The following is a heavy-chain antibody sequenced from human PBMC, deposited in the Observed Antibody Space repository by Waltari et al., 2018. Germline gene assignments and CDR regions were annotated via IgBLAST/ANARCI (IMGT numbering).Heavy chain of an antibody. CDR1: GFTFSSYE. J-gene: IGHJ4*02. D-gene: IGHD1-1*01. CDR3: AREWKRSFDY. CDR2: ISSSGSTI. V-gene: IGHV3-48*03. Sequence: EVQLVESGGGLVQPGGSLRLSCAASGFTFSSYEMNWVRQAPGKGLEWGSYISSSGSTIYYADSVKGRFTISRDNAKNSLYLQMNSLRAEDTAVYYCAREWKRSFDYWGQGTLVTVSS.